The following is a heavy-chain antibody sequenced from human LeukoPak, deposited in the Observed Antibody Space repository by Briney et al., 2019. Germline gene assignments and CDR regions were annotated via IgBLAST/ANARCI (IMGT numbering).Heavy chain of an antibody. J-gene: IGHJ4*02. V-gene: IGHV1-46*01. CDR3: ARERAWGAIFGEIGY. D-gene: IGHD3-3*01. CDR1: GYTFTGYY. Sequence: GASVKVSCKASGYTFTGYYMHWVRQAPGQGLEWMGIINPSGGSTSYAQKFQGRVTMTRDTSTSTVYMELSSLRSEDTAVYYCARERAWGAIFGEIGYWGQGTLVTVSS. CDR2: INPSGGST.